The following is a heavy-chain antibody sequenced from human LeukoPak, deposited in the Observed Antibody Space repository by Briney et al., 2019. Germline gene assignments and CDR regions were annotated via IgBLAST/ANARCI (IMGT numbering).Heavy chain of an antibody. CDR3: ARAGSSGYFRFDY. CDR1: GGTFSSYA. V-gene: IGHV1-69*01. D-gene: IGHD3-22*01. Sequence: SVKVSCKASGGTFSSYAISWVRQAPGQGLEWMGGIIPIFGTANYAQKFQGRVTITADESTSTAYMELSSLRSEDTAVYYRARAGSSGYFRFDYWGQGTLVTVSS. J-gene: IGHJ4*02. CDR2: IIPIFGTA.